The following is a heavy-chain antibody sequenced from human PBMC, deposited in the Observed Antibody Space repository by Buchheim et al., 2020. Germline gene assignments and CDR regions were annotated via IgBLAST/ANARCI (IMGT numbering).Heavy chain of an antibody. D-gene: IGHD1-7*01. CDR1: GFTFHTYG. V-gene: IGHV3-33*01. Sequence: QVQLVESGGGVVQPGRSLRLSCAASGFTFHTYGMDWVRQAPGKGLEWVGVIWYDGSKKYYSDSVEGRFTISRDNSKNTLYLQMNSLRAEDTAVYYCASGPGWNYPTGYWGQGTL. CDR3: ASGPGWNYPTGY. J-gene: IGHJ4*02. CDR2: IWYDGSKK.